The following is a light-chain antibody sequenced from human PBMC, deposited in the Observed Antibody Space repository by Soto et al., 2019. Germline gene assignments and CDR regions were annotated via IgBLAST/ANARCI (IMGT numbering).Light chain of an antibody. CDR3: QQYYSSRK. CDR2: DAS. J-gene: IGKJ1*01. Sequence: DIQMTQSPSTLSASVGDRVTITCRASQDINNWLAWYQQKPGNAPKFLIYDASTLESGVPSRFSGGGSGTEFTLTSSSLQPDDSATYYCQQYYSSRKCGQGTKVDIK. CDR1: QDINNW. V-gene: IGKV1-5*01.